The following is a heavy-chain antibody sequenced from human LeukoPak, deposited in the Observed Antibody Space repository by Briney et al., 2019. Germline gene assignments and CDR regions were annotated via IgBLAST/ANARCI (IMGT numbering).Heavy chain of an antibody. J-gene: IGHJ4*02. CDR3: AKPKIAAAGYFDY. CDR2: IRWHSGSI. CDR1: GLTFHDYA. V-gene: IGHV3-9*01. Sequence: SLRLLCAASGLTFHDYAMHWVRHAPGKGLEWVSGIRWHSGSIGYADSVKGRFTISRDNAKNSLYLQMNSLRAEDAALYYCAKPKIAAAGYFDYWGQGTLVTVSS. D-gene: IGHD6-13*01.